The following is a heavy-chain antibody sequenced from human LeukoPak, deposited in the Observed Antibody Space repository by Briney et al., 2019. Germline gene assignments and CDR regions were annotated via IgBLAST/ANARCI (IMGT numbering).Heavy chain of an antibody. CDR3: ARGEKRWLQFYWYVDL. Sequence: SETLSLTCAVYGGSFSGYYWSWIRQPPGKGLEWIGEINHSGSTNYNPSLKSRVTISVDTSKNQFSLKLSSVTAADTAVYYCARGEKRWLQFYWYVDLWCRGTLVTVSS. CDR1: GGSFSGYY. CDR2: INHSGST. D-gene: IGHD5-24*01. J-gene: IGHJ2*01. V-gene: IGHV4-34*01.